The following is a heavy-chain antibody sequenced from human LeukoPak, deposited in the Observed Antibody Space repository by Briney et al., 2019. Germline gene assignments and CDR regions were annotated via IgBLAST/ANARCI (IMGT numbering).Heavy chain of an antibody. Sequence: ASVKVSCKASGYTFTGYYMHWVRQAPGQGLEWMGWINPNSGGTNYAQKFQGRVTMTRDTSISTAYMELSRLRSDDTAVYYCARQQSNVLRYFDWLLYNDYWGQGTLVTVSS. CDR1: GYTFTGYY. CDR2: INPNSGGT. D-gene: IGHD3-9*01. V-gene: IGHV1-2*02. CDR3: ARQQSNVLRYFDWLLYNDY. J-gene: IGHJ4*02.